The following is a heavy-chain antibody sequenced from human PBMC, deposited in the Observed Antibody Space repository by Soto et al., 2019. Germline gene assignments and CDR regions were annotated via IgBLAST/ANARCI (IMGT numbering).Heavy chain of an antibody. CDR3: ASVAI. V-gene: IGHV3-7*01. CDR1: GFTFSNYW. CDR2: IKQDGTEK. J-gene: IGHJ4*02. D-gene: IGHD5-12*01. Sequence: EVQLVESGGGLVQPGGSLRLSCAASGFTFSNYWMRWVRQAPGKGVEWVANIKQDGTEKNYVDSVRGRFTISRDNAKNSLDLQMNRLTAEDTAVYYCASVAIWGQGTLVTVSS.